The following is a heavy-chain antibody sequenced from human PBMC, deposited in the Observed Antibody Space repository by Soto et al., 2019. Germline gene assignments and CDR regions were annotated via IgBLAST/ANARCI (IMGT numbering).Heavy chain of an antibody. CDR3: ARDSGSGGYYNVLYYSYGMDV. CDR2: ISSSGSTI. Sequence: QVQLVESGGGLVKPGGSLRLSCAASGFTFSDYYMSWIRQAPGKGLEWVSYISSSGSTIYYADSVKGRFTISRDNAKNSLYLQMKSLRAEDTAVYYCARDSGSGGYYNVLYYSYGMDVCGQGTTVTVSS. D-gene: IGHD3-10*01. J-gene: IGHJ6*02. V-gene: IGHV3-11*01. CDR1: GFTFSDYY.